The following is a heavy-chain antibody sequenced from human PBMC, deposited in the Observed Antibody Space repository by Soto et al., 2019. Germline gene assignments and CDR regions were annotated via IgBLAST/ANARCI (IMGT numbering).Heavy chain of an antibody. V-gene: IGHV1-3*01. Sequence: QVQRVQSGAEVKKPGASVKGSCKASGDTFTSYAMHWVRQAPGQRLEWMGWINAGNGNTKYSQKFHGRVTITRDPSASPAYMELRSVRYEDTAVYYCARGTNDDIWVSYRWGDLDYWGQGTLVTVSS. CDR2: INAGNGNT. CDR1: GDTFTSYA. D-gene: IGHD3-16*02. CDR3: ARGTNDDIWVSYRWGDLDY. J-gene: IGHJ4*02.